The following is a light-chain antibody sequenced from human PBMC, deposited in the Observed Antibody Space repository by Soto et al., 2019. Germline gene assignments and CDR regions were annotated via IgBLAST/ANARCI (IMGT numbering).Light chain of an antibody. CDR1: GSNIGTNY. CDR2: RSN. J-gene: IGLJ3*02. CDR3: AAWDDSLSGWL. V-gene: IGLV1-47*01. Sequence: QLVLTQPPSASGTPGQRVTISCSGSGSNIGTNYVYWYQHLPGTAPKLLISRSNQRPSGVPDRFSGSKSGTSASLAISGLRSEDEADYYCAAWDDSLSGWLFGGGTKLTVL.